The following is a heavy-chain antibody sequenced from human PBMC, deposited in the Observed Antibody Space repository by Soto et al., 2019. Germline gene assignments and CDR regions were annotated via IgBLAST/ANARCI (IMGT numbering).Heavy chain of an antibody. V-gene: IGHV4-59*01. CDR3: ERELDYAFDI. D-gene: IGHD3-3*01. J-gene: IGHJ3*02. CDR2: IYYSGST. Sequence: QVQLQESGPGLVKPSETLSLTCTVFGGSISSYYWSWIRQPPGQGLEWIGYIYYSGSTNYNPSLKSRFTISVDTSKNQFTLKLSSVTAADTAVYYCERELDYAFDIWSQGTMVTVSS. CDR1: GGSISSYY.